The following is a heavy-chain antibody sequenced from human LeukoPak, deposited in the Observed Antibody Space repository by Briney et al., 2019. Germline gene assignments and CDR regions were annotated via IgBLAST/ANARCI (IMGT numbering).Heavy chain of an antibody. V-gene: IGHV4-59*01. CDR1: GGSISTYY. CDR3: ARDYGGLYWYFDL. J-gene: IGHJ2*01. D-gene: IGHD4-23*01. Sequence: SSETLSLTCTVSGGSISTYYWSWIRQPPGKGLEWIGYIYYSGSTNYNPSLKSRVTISIDTSKNQFSLKLSSVTAADTAVYYCARDYGGLYWYFDLWGRGTLVTVSS. CDR2: IYYSGST.